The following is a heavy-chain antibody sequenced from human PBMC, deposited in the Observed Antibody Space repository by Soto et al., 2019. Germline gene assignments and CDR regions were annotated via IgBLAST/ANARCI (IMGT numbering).Heavy chain of an antibody. J-gene: IGHJ4*02. CDR1: GGSFSGYY. D-gene: IGHD3-16*02. CDR3: ARGRNYDYIWGSYRWFPLFDY. Sequence: SETLSLTCAVYGGSFSGYYWSWIRQPPGKGLEWIGEINHSGSTNYNPSLKSRVTISVDTSKNQFSLKLSSVTAADTAVYYCARGRNYDYIWGSYRWFPLFDYWGQGTLVTVSS. V-gene: IGHV4-34*01. CDR2: INHSGST.